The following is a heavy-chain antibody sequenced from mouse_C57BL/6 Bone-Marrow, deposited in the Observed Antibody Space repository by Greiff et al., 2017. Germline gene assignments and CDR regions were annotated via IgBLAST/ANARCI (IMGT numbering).Heavy chain of an antibody. V-gene: IGHV1-76*01. CDR1: GYTFTDYY. CDR3: ARLLRRYAMDY. Sequence: VQLVESGAELVRPGASVKLSCKASGYTFTDYYINWVKQRPGQGLEWIARIYPGSGNTYYNEKFKGKATLTAEKSSSTAYMQLSSLTSEDSAVXFCARLLRRYAMDYWGQGTSVTVSS. CDR2: IYPGSGNT. D-gene: IGHD2-1*01. J-gene: IGHJ4*01.